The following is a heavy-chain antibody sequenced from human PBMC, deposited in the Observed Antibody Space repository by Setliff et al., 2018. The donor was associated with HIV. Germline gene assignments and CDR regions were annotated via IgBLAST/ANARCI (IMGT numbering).Heavy chain of an antibody. J-gene: IGHJ4*02. D-gene: IGHD3-9*01. CDR1: GYTFTSYY. V-gene: IGHV1-46*01. CDR2: INPSGGST. Sequence: ASVKVSCKASGYTFTSYYMHWVRQAPGQGLEWMGLINPSGGSTNYAQKLQGRVTMTRDTSTSTAYMELRSLRSDDTAVYYCAREGGEGYDLLTGYPLDYWGQGTLVTVSS. CDR3: AREGGEGYDLLTGYPLDY.